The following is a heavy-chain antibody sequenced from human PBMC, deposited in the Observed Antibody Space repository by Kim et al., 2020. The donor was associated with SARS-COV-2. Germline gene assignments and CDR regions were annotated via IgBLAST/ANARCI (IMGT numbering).Heavy chain of an antibody. J-gene: IGHJ4*02. D-gene: IGHD3-3*01. V-gene: IGHV4-39*01. CDR3: ARLVKGSSSRSGYY. Sequence: SETLSLTCTVSGGSISSSNYYWVWIRQPPGKGLEWIGSINYSGSTYYNPSLKSRVTMSVDTSKNHFSLKLSSVTAADTAVYYCARLVKGSSSRSGYYWGQGTLVTVSS. CDR2: INYSGST. CDR1: GGSISSSNYY.